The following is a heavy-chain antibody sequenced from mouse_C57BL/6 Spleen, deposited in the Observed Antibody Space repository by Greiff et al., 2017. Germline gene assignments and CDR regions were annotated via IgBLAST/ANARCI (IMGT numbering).Heavy chain of an antibody. Sequence: VQLQQSGAELAKPGASVKLSCKASCYTFTNYWMHWVKQRPGQGLEWIGYINPSSGYTKYNQKFKDQATLTADQSSSTAYIQLSSLTYEVSADYYCSRGGGIYYGNYDCSFDERGPGTSVTVSS. J-gene: IGHJ4*01. CDR1: CYTFTNYW. CDR2: INPSSGYT. CDR3: SRGGGIYYGNYDCSFDE. D-gene: IGHD2-1*01. V-gene: IGHV1-7*01.